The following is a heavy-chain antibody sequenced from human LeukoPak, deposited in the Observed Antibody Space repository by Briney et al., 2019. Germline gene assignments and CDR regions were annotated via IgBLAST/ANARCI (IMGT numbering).Heavy chain of an antibody. CDR1: GFIRGDDA. CDR3: TRGPILLWIHNGMDV. J-gene: IGHJ6*02. CDR2: IRSKAYGGTT. Sequence: GGTLRLSCRASGFIRGDDAMSWFRQAPGQGLEWVGFIRSKAYGGTTEYAASVKGRFTISRDGSKSIAYLQTNSLKTEDTAFYYCTRGPILLWIHNGMDVWGQGTTVTVSS. D-gene: IGHD2-21*01. V-gene: IGHV3-49*01.